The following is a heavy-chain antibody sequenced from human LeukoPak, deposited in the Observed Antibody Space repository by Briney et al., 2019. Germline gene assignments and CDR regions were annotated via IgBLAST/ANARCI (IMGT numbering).Heavy chain of an antibody. J-gene: IGHJ4*02. CDR2: IYSGGST. V-gene: IGHV3-53*01. CDR1: GFTVSSNY. Sequence: GGSLRLSCAASGFTVSSNYMSWVRQAPGKGLEWVSVIYSGGSTYYADSVKGRFTISRDNSKNTLYLQMNSLRAEDTAVYYCAKSPPYYYDSSGYYLGNFYYFDYWGQGTLVTVSS. D-gene: IGHD3-22*01. CDR3: AKSPPYYYDSSGYYLGNFYYFDY.